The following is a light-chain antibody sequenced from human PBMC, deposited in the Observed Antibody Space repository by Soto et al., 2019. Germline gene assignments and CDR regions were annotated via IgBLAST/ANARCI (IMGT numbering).Light chain of an antibody. CDR3: SSYTTTSTVV. V-gene: IGLV2-14*01. Sequence: QSALTQPASVSGSPGQSITISCTGTSSDIGTYDYVSWYQQHPGKAPKLMIYEVINRPSGVSNRFSGSKSGNTASLTVSGLQAEDEADYYCSSYTTTSTVVFGGGTKLTVL. CDR1: SSDIGTYDY. CDR2: EVI. J-gene: IGLJ2*01.